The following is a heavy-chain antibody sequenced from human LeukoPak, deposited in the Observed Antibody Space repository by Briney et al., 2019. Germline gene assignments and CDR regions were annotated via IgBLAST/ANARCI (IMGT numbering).Heavy chain of an antibody. J-gene: IGHJ4*02. Sequence: GGSLRLSCAASGFTVSSNYMSWVRQAPGKGLERVSVIYSGGSTYYADSVKGRFTISRDNSKNTLYLQMNSLRAEDTAVYYCARVRYYYDSSGLYYFDYWGQGTLVTVSS. CDR2: IYSGGST. V-gene: IGHV3-53*01. CDR3: ARVRYYYDSSGLYYFDY. D-gene: IGHD3-22*01. CDR1: GFTVSSNY.